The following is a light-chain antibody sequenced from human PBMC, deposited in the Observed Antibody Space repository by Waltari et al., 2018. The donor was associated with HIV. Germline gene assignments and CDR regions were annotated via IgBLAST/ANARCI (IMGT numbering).Light chain of an antibody. V-gene: IGKV1-9*01. Sequence: DIQLTQSPSFLSASVGDTVTITCRASQNINSYLAWYQQRPGEVPKLLIYSASTLKTGVPSRFSGSGSGTEFSLTISGLQPDDFATYVCQQRSSYPLTFAGGTTVEIK. CDR2: SAS. CDR3: QQRSSYPLT. CDR1: QNINSY. J-gene: IGKJ4*02.